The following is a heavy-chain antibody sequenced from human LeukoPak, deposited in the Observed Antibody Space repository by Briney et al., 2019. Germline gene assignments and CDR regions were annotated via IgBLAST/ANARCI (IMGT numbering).Heavy chain of an antibody. J-gene: IGHJ3*02. Sequence: PSETLSLTCAVYGGSFSGYYWSWIRQPPGKGLEWIGYIYHSGSTYYNPSLKSRVTISVDRSKNQFSLKLSSVTAADTAVYYCARATYCTNGVCYSSAFDIWGQGTMVTVSS. CDR1: GGSFSGYY. CDR3: ARATYCTNGVCYSSAFDI. D-gene: IGHD2-8*01. CDR2: IYHSGST. V-gene: IGHV4-30-2*01.